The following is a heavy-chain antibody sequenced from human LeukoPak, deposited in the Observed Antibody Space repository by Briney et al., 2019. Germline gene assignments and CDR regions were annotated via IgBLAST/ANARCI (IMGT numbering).Heavy chain of an antibody. CDR2: ISGSGETT. D-gene: IGHD1-26*01. J-gene: IGHJ4*02. CDR1: GFTFSSYA. V-gene: IGHV3-23*01. CDR3: AKSQSGTYSYFDH. Sequence: GGSLRLSCAASGFTFSSYAMTWVRQAPGKGLEWVSVISGSGETTYYGDSVKGRFTISRDTSTDTLFLQLSSLRAEDTAVYYCAKSQSGTYSYFDHWGQGALVTVSS.